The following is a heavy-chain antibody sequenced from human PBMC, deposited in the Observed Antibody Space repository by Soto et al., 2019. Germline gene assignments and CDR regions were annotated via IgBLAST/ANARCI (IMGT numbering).Heavy chain of an antibody. CDR3: AREGDDYCSGTRCFHYYGMDV. J-gene: IGHJ6*02. D-gene: IGHD2-15*01. V-gene: IGHV3-33*05. Sequence: ESGGGVVQPGTSLRLSCTASGFTFNSYGIHWVRQAPGKGLEWLALIEYNAKNRFYADSVKGRFSISRDNSRNTVYRQVNGQRAEVTAVYYCAREGDDYCSGTRCFHYYGMDVWGQGTTVIVSS. CDR1: GFTFNSYG. CDR2: IEYNAKNR.